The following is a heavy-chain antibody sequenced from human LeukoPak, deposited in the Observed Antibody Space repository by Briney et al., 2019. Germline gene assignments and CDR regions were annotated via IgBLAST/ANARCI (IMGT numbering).Heavy chain of an antibody. V-gene: IGHV1-2*02. CDR1: GYTFTGYY. CDR3: ARGGRRDGYNYYMDV. Sequence: ASVKVSCKASGYTFTGYYMHWVRHAPGQGLDWMGWLNPNSGGTNYAQKFQGRVTMTRDTSISTAYMELSRLRSDDTAVYYCARGGRRDGYNYYMDVWGKGTTVTVSS. CDR2: LNPNSGGT. J-gene: IGHJ6*03. D-gene: IGHD5-24*01.